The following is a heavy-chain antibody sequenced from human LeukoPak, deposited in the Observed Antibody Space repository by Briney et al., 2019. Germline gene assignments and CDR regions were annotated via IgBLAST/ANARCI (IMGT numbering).Heavy chain of an antibody. Sequence: ASVKVSCKASGYTFTGYYMHWVRQAPGQGLEWMGWINPNSGGTNYAQKFQGRVTMTRDTSICTACMELSRLRSDDTAVYYCARDFGRGYSGYDSNWGQGTLVTVSS. CDR1: GYTFTGYY. D-gene: IGHD5-12*01. CDR3: ARDFGRGYSGYDSN. J-gene: IGHJ4*02. V-gene: IGHV1-2*02. CDR2: INPNSGGT.